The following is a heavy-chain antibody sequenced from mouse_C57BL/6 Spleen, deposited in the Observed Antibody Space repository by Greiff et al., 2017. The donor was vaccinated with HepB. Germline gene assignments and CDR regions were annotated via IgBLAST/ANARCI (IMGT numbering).Heavy chain of an antibody. J-gene: IGHJ1*03. CDR3: ARSGFYYGNSYWYFDV. Sequence: VKLLESGPELVKPGASVKISCKASGYAFSSSWMNWVKQRPGKGLEWIGRIYPGDGDTNYNGKFKGKATLTADKSSSTAYMQLSSLTSEDSAVYFCARSGFYYGNSYWYFDVWGTGTTVTVSS. D-gene: IGHD2-1*01. V-gene: IGHV1-82*01. CDR1: GYAFSSSW. CDR2: IYPGDGDT.